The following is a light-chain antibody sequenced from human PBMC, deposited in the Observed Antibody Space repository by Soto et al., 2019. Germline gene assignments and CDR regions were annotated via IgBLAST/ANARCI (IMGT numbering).Light chain of an antibody. CDR3: HQRQCWPRT. CDR2: QTS. Sequence: LTQSPATLSSFPSDRVTLSCRASQYINTRLAWYQHRPGQSPRLLIYQTSLRAAGIPARFSASGSGTDFTLTISDVQPEDFALYYCHQRQCWPRTFGQGAMVDIK. CDR1: QYINTR. V-gene: IGKV3-11*01. J-gene: IGKJ1*01.